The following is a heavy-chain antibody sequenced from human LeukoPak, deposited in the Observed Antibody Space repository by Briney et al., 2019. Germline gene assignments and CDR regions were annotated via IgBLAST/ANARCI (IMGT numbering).Heavy chain of an antibody. D-gene: IGHD4-17*01. CDR1: GYTLSELS. V-gene: IGHV1-24*01. CDR3: ATASRNGDYVLHPFDY. J-gene: IGHJ4*02. Sequence: ASVKVSCKVSGYTLSELSMHWVRQAPGKGLERMVDFDPEDGETIYAQKFQGRVTMTEVTSTDTAYMELSSLRSEDTAVYYCATASRNGDYVLHPFDYWGQGTLVTVSS. CDR2: FDPEDGET.